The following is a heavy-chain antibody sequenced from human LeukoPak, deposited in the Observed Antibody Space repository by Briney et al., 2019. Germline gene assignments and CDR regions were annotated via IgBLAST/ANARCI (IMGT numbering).Heavy chain of an antibody. J-gene: IGHJ4*02. D-gene: IGHD1-26*01. V-gene: IGHV1-2*02. Sequence: ASVKVSCKASEYTFTSYDISWVRQAPGQGLEWMGWINPNSGGTNYAQKFQGRVTMTRDTSTSTVYMELSSLRSEDTAVYYCARGVGAISQLDYFDYWGQGTLVTVSS. CDR1: EYTFTSYD. CDR2: INPNSGGT. CDR3: ARGVGAISQLDYFDY.